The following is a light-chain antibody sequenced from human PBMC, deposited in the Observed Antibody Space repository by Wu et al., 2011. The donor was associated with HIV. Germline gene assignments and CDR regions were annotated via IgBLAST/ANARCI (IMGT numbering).Light chain of an antibody. CDR2: GAS. CDR3: QQYNTWIT. CDR1: QSVDSN. Sequence: RATLSCRASQSVDSNLAWYQQRPGQAPRLLIYGASTRATDIAARFSGSGSGTEFTLTITSMQSEDFGVYYCQQYNTWITFGQGTRLEIK. V-gene: IGKV3D-15*01. J-gene: IGKJ5*01.